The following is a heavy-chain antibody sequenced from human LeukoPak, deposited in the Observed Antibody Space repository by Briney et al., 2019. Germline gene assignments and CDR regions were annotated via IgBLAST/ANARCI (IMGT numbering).Heavy chain of an antibody. CDR1: GGSISSSSYY. D-gene: IGHD6-13*01. CDR3: ARSPYSSSWYYCDY. J-gene: IGHJ4*02. V-gene: IGHV4-39*07. Sequence: SETLSLTCTVSGGSISSSSYYWGWTRQPPGKGLEWIGSIYYSGSTYYNPSLKSRVTISVDTSKNQFSLKLSSVTAADTAVYYCARSPYSSSWYYCDYWGQGTLVTVSS. CDR2: IYYSGST.